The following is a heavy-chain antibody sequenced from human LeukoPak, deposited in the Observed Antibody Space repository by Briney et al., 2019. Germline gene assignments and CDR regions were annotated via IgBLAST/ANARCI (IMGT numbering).Heavy chain of an antibody. CDR1: GFTFSDYY. CDR2: IKQDGSEK. J-gene: IGHJ4*02. V-gene: IGHV3-7*01. D-gene: IGHD1-26*01. CDR3: ARDKIVGATYFDY. Sequence: GGSLRLSCAASGFTFSDYYMSWVRQAPGKGLEWVANIKQDGSEKHYVDSVKGRFTISRDNAKNSLYLQMNSLRAEDTAVYYCARDKIVGATYFDYWGQGTLVTVSS.